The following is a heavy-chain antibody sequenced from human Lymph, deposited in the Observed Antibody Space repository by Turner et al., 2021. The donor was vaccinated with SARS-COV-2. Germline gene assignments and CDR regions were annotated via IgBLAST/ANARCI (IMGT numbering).Heavy chain of an antibody. V-gene: IGHV3-23*01. CDR3: ANLYPTVSWEFPYGMDV. D-gene: IGHD3-16*01. Sequence: EVQLLESGGGLVPPGGSLRLSCAASGFTFTNYAMSWVRQAPGKGLEWVSTISVRGGSTYYADSVKGRFIISRDNSKNTLYLQMNSLRAEDTAVYYCANLYPTVSWEFPYGMDVWGQGTTVTVSS. CDR2: ISVRGGST. CDR1: GFTFTNYA. J-gene: IGHJ6*02.